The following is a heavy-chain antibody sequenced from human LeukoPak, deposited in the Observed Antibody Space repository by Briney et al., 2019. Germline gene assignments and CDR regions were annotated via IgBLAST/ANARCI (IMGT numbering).Heavy chain of an antibody. CDR3: ARDRTGTDAFDI. J-gene: IGHJ3*02. V-gene: IGHV1-2*02. D-gene: IGHD7-27*01. Sequence: ASVKVSWKXSGYTFTGYYMHWVRQAPGQGLEWMGWINPNSGGTNYAQKFQGRVTMTRDTSISTAYMELSRLRSDDTAVYYCARDRTGTDAFDIWGQGTMVTVSS. CDR2: INPNSGGT. CDR1: GYTFTGYY.